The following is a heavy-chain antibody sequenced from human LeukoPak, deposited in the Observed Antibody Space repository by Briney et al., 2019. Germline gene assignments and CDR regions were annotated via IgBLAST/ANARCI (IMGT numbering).Heavy chain of an antibody. V-gene: IGHV5-51*01. J-gene: IGHJ3*02. CDR1: GYSFTSYW. CDR2: IYPGDSDT. Sequence: GESLKISCKGSGYSFTSYWIGWVRQMPGKGLEWMGIIYPGDSDTRYSPSFQGQVTISADKSISTAYLQWSSLKASDTAMYYCARHRGQYDYVWGSYRWDAFDIWGQGTMVTVSS. CDR3: ARHRGQYDYVWGSYRWDAFDI. D-gene: IGHD3-16*02.